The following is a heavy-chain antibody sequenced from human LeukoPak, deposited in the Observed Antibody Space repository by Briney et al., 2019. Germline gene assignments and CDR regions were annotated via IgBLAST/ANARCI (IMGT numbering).Heavy chain of an antibody. CDR3: ARGSLEWVDTPFDF. Sequence: PGGSLRLSCAASGFTFDDYGMSWVRQAPGKGLEWVSGINWNGGSTGYADSVKGRFTISRDNAKNLLYLQMNSLRAEDTAIYYCARGSLEWVDTPFDFWGQGSLVTVSS. D-gene: IGHD3-3*01. V-gene: IGHV3-20*04. CDR1: GFTFDDYG. J-gene: IGHJ4*02. CDR2: INWNGGST.